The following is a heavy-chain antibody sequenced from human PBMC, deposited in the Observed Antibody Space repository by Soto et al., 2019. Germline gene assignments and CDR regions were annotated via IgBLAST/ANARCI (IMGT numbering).Heavy chain of an antibody. D-gene: IGHD3-9*01. Sequence: SLRLSCAASGFTFSSYSMNWVRQAPGKGLEWVSSISSSSSYIYYADSVKGRFTISRDNAKNSLYLQMNSLRAEDTAVYYCARDRLRYYYYYYYGMDVWGEGTTVTVYS. V-gene: IGHV3-21*01. CDR2: ISSSSSYI. CDR1: GFTFSSYS. J-gene: IGHJ6*04. CDR3: ARDRLRYYYYYYYGMDV.